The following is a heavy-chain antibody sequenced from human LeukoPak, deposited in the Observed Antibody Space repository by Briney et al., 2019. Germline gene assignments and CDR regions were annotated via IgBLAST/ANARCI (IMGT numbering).Heavy chain of an antibody. Sequence: ASVKVSCKASGYTFTSYGISWVRQAPGQGLEWMGWISAYNGNTNYAQKLQGRVTMTTDTSTSTAYMELRSLRSDDTAVYYCARDDWLVYYYYGMDVWGKGTTVTVSS. CDR2: ISAYNGNT. D-gene: IGHD3-9*01. CDR1: GYTFTSYG. V-gene: IGHV1-18*04. J-gene: IGHJ6*04. CDR3: ARDDWLVYYYYGMDV.